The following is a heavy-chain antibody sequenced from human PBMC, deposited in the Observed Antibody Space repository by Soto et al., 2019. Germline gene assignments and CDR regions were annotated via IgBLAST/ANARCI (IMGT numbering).Heavy chain of an antibody. V-gene: IGHV1-46*04. CDR3: ARGHCSSTSCTGGNFDY. J-gene: IGHJ4*02. CDR1: GYTFTRYY. CDR2: INPSGGST. Sequence: GASVKVSCKASGYTFTRYYMQWVRQAPGQGLEWMGIINPSGGSTSYAQKLQGRVTMTRGTSTSTVYMELSSLRSEDTAVYYCARGHCSSTSCTGGNFDYWGQGTLVTVS. D-gene: IGHD2-2*01.